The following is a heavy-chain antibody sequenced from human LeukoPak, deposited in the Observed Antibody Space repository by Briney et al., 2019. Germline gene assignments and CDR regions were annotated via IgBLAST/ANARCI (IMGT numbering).Heavy chain of an antibody. V-gene: IGHV3-48*02. D-gene: IGHD5-12*01. Sequence: GGSLRLSCASSGLTFSRYLMNWVRQARGKGLEGVSYISIISTTSDYAASVSGGFTMSLHDASNSVYVHMNGLREEDTPVYYFARTYERYLDQGGQETRVTVFS. J-gene: IGHJ4*02. CDR2: ISIISTTS. CDR3: ARTYERYLDQ. CDR1: GLTFSRYL.